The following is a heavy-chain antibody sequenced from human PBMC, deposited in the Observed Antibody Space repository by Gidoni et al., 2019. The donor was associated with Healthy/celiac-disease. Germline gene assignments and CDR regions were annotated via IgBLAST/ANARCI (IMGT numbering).Heavy chain of an antibody. Sequence: SCAAAKSPLSNFEMNWVRQTPGKGLEWLSYISTSGDTTYYAKSVKGRFTVSIDNVKNSVYLQMDTLRVEDTAMYFCARGPGDSYNSGPFTSWGQGTLVTVSP. CDR2: ISTSGDTT. CDR1: KSPLSNFE. V-gene: IGHV3-48*03. D-gene: IGHD1-20*01. CDR3: ARGPGDSYNSGPFTS. J-gene: IGHJ4*02.